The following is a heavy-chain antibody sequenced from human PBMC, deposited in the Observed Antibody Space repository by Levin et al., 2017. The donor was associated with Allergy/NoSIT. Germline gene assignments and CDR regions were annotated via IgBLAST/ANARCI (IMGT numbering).Heavy chain of an antibody. J-gene: IGHJ4*02. D-gene: IGHD2-15*01. Sequence: SQTLSLPCAVSGYSITNANFWGWVRQPPGKGLEWIGSIYHTGNTFYNPSLKSRGLISVDTSKNQFSLRMSSVTAADTAMYYCARARVVAEAPHYFDHWGQGTLATVSS. CDR3: ARARVVAEAPHYFDH. V-gene: IGHV4-38-2*01. CDR1: GYSITNANF. CDR2: IYHTGNT.